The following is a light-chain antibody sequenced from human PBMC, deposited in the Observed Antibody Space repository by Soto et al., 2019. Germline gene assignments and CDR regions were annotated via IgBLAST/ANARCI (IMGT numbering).Light chain of an antibody. CDR3: QQYGSSRT. V-gene: IGKV3-20*01. CDR2: LTS. CDR1: QAVNTR. Sequence: TQSPSSLSASVGDRVTLSCRASQAVNTRLAWYQHKPGQAPRLLIYLTSNRAAGIPARFSGSGSGTDFTLTISRLEPEDFAVYYCQQYGSSRTFGQGTKVDIK. J-gene: IGKJ1*01.